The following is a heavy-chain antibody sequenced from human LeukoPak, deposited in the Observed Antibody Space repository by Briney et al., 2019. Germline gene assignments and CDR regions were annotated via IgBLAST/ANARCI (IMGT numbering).Heavy chain of an antibody. D-gene: IGHD3-10*01. V-gene: IGHV3-49*03. Sequence: GGSLRLSCTASEFTFGDYAMSWFRQAPGKGLEWVGFIRSKAYGGTTEYAASVKGRFTISRDDSKSIAYLQMNSLKTEDTAVYYCTRDHYYGSGSYPPFGYWGQGTLVTVSS. J-gene: IGHJ4*02. CDR3: TRDHYYGSGSYPPFGY. CDR2: IRSKAYGGTT. CDR1: EFTFGDYA.